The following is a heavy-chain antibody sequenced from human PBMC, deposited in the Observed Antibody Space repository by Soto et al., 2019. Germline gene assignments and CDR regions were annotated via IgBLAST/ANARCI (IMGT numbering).Heavy chain of an antibody. V-gene: IGHV5-51*01. CDR1: GYSFTSYW. CDR3: YSGSYYYYYGMDV. D-gene: IGHD1-26*01. CDR2: IYPGDSDT. Sequence: LKISCKGSGYSFTSYWIGWVRQMPGKGLEWMGIIYPGDSDTRYSPSFQGQVTISADKSISTAYLQWSSLKASDTAMYYCYSGSYYYYYGMDVWGQGTTVTVSS. J-gene: IGHJ6*02.